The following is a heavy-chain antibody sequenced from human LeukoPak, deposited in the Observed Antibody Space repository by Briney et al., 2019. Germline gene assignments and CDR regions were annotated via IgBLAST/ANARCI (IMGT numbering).Heavy chain of an antibody. V-gene: IGHV3-30*04. CDR2: ISYDGSNK. CDR3: ARDPLPYYYGSGSYSNYYGMDV. CDR1: GFTFSSYA. J-gene: IGHJ6*02. D-gene: IGHD3-10*01. Sequence: GGSLRLSCAASGFTFSSYAMHWVRQAPGKGLEWVAVISYDGSNKYYADYVKGRFTISRDNSKNTLYLQMNSLRAEDTAVYYCARDPLPYYYGSGSYSNYYGMDVWGQGTTVTVSS.